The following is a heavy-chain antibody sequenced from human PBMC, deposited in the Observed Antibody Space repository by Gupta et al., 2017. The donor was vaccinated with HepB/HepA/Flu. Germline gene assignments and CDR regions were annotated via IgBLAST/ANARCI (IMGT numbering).Heavy chain of an antibody. CDR3: AKERGWPDYYYGMDV. CDR2: ISWNSGSI. Sequence: EVQLVESGGGLVQPGRSLRLSCAASGFTFDDYAMHWVRQAPGKGLEWVSGISWNSGSIGYADSVKGRFTISRDNAKNSLYMQMNSLRAEETALYYCAKERGWPDYYYGMDVGCQGTTVTVYS. V-gene: IGHV3-9*01. J-gene: IGHJ6*02. CDR1: GFTFDDYA.